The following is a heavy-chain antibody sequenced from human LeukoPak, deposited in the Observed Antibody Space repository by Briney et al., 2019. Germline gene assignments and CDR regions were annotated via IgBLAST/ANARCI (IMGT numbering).Heavy chain of an antibody. V-gene: IGHV2-70*01. Sequence: SESGPTLVNPTQTLTLTSTFTGFSLRTSGMCVSWIRQPPGKALEWLALIDWDDDKYYSTYLNTTLSISKDTTKNQEVLTMTNMDPVDTATYYCARIPPLDYGDYGYFDYWGQGTLVTVSS. D-gene: IGHD4-17*01. CDR2: IDWDDDK. J-gene: IGHJ4*02. CDR1: GFSLRTSGMC. CDR3: ARIPPLDYGDYGYFDY.